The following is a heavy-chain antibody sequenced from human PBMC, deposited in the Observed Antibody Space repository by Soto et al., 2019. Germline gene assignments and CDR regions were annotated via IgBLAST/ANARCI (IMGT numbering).Heavy chain of an antibody. CDR2: IKSKTDGGTT. D-gene: IGHD6-13*01. CDR3: ATGRVPAAGTFDY. CDR1: GFTFSNAW. J-gene: IGHJ4*02. V-gene: IGHV3-15*01. Sequence: GGSRRLSCAASGFTFSNAWMSWVRQAPGKGLEWVGRIKSKTDGGTTDYAAPVKGRFTITRDDSKNTLYLQMNSLKTEDTAVYYCATGRVPAAGTFDYWGQGTLVTVSS.